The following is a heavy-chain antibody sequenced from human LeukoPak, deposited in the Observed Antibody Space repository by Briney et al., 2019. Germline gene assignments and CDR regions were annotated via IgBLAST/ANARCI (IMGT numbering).Heavy chain of an antibody. Sequence: KPSETLSLTCTVSAGSISSSSYYWGWIRQPPGKGLEWIGSIYYSGSTYYNPSLKSRVTISVDTSKNQFSLKLSSVTAADTAVYYCARDLNSSSWYEGNGYWGQGTLVTVSS. CDR1: AGSISSSSYY. D-gene: IGHD6-13*01. CDR2: IYYSGST. CDR3: ARDLNSSSWYEGNGY. J-gene: IGHJ4*02. V-gene: IGHV4-39*07.